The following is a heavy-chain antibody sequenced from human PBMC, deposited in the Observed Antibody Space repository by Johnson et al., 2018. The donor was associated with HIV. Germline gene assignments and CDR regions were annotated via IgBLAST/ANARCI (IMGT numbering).Heavy chain of an antibody. J-gene: IGHJ3*02. V-gene: IGHV3-25*04. Sequence: QLVESGGGLGKPGGSLRLSCAGSGFTFSDYYMNWLRQAPGNGLELVGQINPNGGNTYLKDSVKDRFNTSRDNAKNTLYLQMNSLRAEDTALYYCAKDVGNYWPDAFDIWGQGTMVTVSS. CDR3: AKDVGNYWPDAFDI. D-gene: IGHD3-22*01. CDR2: INPNGGNT. CDR1: GFTFSDYY.